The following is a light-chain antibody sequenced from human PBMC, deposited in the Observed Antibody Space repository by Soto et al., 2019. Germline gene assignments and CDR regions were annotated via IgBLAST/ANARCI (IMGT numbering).Light chain of an antibody. J-gene: IGKJ1*01. Sequence: DIQLTQSPSTLSASVGDRVTITCRTSQTIDSSLAWYQQKPGQAPQVLIYKASSLESGVPSRFSGSESGTEFTLTISSLQPDDFATYYCQQYKNYSWTFGQGTKVEIK. CDR2: KAS. CDR1: QTIDSS. V-gene: IGKV1-5*03. CDR3: QQYKNYSWT.